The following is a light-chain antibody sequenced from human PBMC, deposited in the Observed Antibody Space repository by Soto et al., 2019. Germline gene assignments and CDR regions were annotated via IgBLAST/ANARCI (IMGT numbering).Light chain of an antibody. CDR1: SSNIGAGYD. J-gene: IGLJ7*01. Sequence: QSVVTQPPSVSGAPGQRVTISCTGSSSNIGAGYDVHWYQHLPGTAPKVLIYGNNNRPSGVPDRFSGSKSGTSASLAITGLQAEDEADYYCQSYDSSLSGAVFGGGTQLTVL. CDR3: QSYDSSLSGAV. V-gene: IGLV1-40*01. CDR2: GNN.